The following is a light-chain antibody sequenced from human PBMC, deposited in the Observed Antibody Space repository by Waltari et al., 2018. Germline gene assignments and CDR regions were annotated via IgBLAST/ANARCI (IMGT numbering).Light chain of an antibody. J-gene: IGKJ4*01. CDR2: AAS. V-gene: IGKV1-9*01. Sequence: DIQLTQSPSFLSASVGDRVTIPCRASQGISSYLAWYQQKPGKTPKLLIYAASTLQSGVPSRFSGSGSGTEFTLTNSSLQPEDFATYYCQQLNSYPLTFGGGTKVEIK. CDR1: QGISSY. CDR3: QQLNSYPLT.